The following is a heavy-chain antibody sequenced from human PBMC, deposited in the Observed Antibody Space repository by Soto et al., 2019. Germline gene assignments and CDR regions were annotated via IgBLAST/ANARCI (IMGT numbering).Heavy chain of an antibody. J-gene: IGHJ3*02. V-gene: IGHV1-2*04. Sequence: QVQLVQSGAEVKKPGASVKVSCKASGYTFTGYYMHWVRQAPGQGLEWMGWINPNSGGTNYAQKFQGWVTMTRDTSISTAYMELSRLRSDDTAVYYCPRAPPYYDFWSGYGADAFDIWGQGTMVTVSS. CDR1: GYTFTGYY. CDR2: INPNSGGT. CDR3: PRAPPYYDFWSGYGADAFDI. D-gene: IGHD3-3*01.